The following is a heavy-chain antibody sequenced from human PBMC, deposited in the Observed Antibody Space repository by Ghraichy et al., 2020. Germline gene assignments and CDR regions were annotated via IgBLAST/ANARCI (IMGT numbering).Heavy chain of an antibody. J-gene: IGHJ5*02. CDR3: VREGQELGKSGFDL. CDR2: ISRKGRDT. D-gene: IGHD6-25*01. Sequence: GGSLRLSCAASGLRFRDYYMSWIRQAPGKGLEWVSLISRKGRDTNYGDSVRGRFTISRDDARSSLYLQLSSLRPEDTAVYYCVREGQELGKSGFDLWGQGILVTVSS. CDR1: GLRFRDYY. V-gene: IGHV3-11*06.